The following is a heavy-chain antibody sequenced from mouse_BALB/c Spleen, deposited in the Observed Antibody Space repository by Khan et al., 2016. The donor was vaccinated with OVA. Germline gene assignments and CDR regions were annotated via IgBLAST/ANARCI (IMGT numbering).Heavy chain of an antibody. J-gene: IGHJ2*01. CDR1: GFNIKDTY. CDR3: CYYFDY. CDR2: IDPANGNT. Sequence: VQLKQSGAELVKPGASVKLSCTASGFNIKDTYMHWVKQRPEQGLEWIGRIDPANGNTKYDPKFQGKATITADTSSNTAYLQLSSLTSEDTAVXYCCYYFDYWGQGTTLTVSS. V-gene: IGHV14-3*02.